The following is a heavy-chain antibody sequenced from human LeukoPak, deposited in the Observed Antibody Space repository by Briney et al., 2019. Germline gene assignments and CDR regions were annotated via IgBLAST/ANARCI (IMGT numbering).Heavy chain of an antibody. Sequence: SETLSLTCNVSGASMSVNFWTWIRQPPGKGLEWIGYIHHSGSAFYSPSLKSRVTISLDTSKAQYSLILKPVTAADTAVYYCARDAGHHFDHWGQGTLITVSS. V-gene: IGHV4-59*01. J-gene: IGHJ4*02. CDR3: ARDAGHHFDH. CDR2: IHHSGSA. CDR1: GASMSVNF.